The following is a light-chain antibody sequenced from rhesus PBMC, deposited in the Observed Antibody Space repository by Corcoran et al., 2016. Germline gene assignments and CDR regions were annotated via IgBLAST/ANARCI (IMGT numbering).Light chain of an antibody. CDR1: QSVSSH. CDR3: LQSNNWPYS. V-gene: IGKV3-24*04. Sequence: EIVMTQSPATLALSPGDKATLSCRASQSVSSHLAWYQQKPGQAPRLLIYGASRRATGIPERFSGSGSGTEFTLTISSLEPEDVGGYFCLQSNNWPYSFGQGTKVEIK. J-gene: IGKJ2*01. CDR2: GAS.